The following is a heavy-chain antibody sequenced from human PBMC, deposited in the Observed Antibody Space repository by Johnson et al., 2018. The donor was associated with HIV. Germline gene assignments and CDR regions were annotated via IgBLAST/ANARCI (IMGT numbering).Heavy chain of an antibody. CDR3: ARVSSIAALWDAFDI. J-gene: IGHJ3*02. V-gene: IGHV3-30*04. CDR2: ISYDGSKK. D-gene: IGHD6-6*01. CDR1: GFTFSSYA. Sequence: QVLLVESGGGVVQPGRSLRLSCAASGFTFSSYAIHWVRQAPGKGLEWVAVISYDGSKKYHADSVKGRFTISRDNSKNTLYLQMNSLRAEDTAMYYCARVSSIAALWDAFDIWGQGTMVTVSS.